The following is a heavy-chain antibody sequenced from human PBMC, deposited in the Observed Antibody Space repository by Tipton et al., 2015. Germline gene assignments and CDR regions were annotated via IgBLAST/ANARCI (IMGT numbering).Heavy chain of an antibody. V-gene: IGHV4-34*01. J-gene: IGHJ3*02. D-gene: IGHD3-10*01. CDR1: GGSFSDYY. Sequence: TLSLTCAVYGGSFSDYYWSWIRQSPGKGLEWIGEINHGGSTNYNPSLKSRVTISVDTSNKQISLNLSSVTAADTAVYYCARSDVERNTVFVFEIWGPGTMVTVSS. CDR3: ARSDVERNTVFVFEI. CDR2: INHGGST.